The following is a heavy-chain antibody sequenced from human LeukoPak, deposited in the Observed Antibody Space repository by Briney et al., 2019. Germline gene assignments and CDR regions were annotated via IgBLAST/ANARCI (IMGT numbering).Heavy chain of an antibody. CDR1: GGSISSSSYY. J-gene: IGHJ4*02. V-gene: IGHV4-39*01. CDR3: ARSPPGTAMVLYDY. D-gene: IGHD5-18*01. Sequence: SETLSLTCTVSGGSISSSSYYWGWIRQPPGKGLEWIGSIYYSGSTYHNPSLKSRVTISVDTSKNQFSLKLSSVTAADTAVYYCARSPPGTAMVLYDYWGQGTLVTVSS. CDR2: IYYSGST.